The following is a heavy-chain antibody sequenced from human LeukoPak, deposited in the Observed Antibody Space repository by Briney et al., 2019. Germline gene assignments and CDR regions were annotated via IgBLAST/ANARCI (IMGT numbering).Heavy chain of an antibody. CDR1: GFTFSSHA. CDR2: INTDGSST. CDR3: AAGSYYDWYFDL. D-gene: IGHD1-26*01. Sequence: GGSLRLSCSASGFTFSSHAMHWVHQAPGKGLVWVSSINTDGSSTNYADSVKGRFTISRDNAKNTLYLQMNSLRVEDTAVYYCAAGSYYDWYFDLWGRGTLVTVSS. J-gene: IGHJ2*01. V-gene: IGHV3-74*01.